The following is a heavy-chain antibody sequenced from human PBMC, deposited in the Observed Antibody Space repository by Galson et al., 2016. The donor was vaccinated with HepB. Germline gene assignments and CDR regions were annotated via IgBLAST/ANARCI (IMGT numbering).Heavy chain of an antibody. CDR2: ISDNSDRT. CDR3: AKDWYWSAVL. Sequence: SLRLSCAASGFSISIYSMNWVRQAPGRGLEWVSTISDNSDRTYYADSVKGRFTISRDNSKNTLYLQMNSLRAEDTAVYYCAKDWYWSAVLWGQGTLVTVSS. CDR1: GFSISIYS. D-gene: IGHD3-3*01. V-gene: IGHV3-23*01. J-gene: IGHJ4*02.